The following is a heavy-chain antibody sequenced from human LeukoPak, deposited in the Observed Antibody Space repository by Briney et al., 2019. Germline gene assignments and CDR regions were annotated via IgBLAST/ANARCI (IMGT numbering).Heavy chain of an antibody. D-gene: IGHD1-26*01. J-gene: IGHJ4*02. CDR2: ISGDGGST. CDR3: AKHSGSYHGETPFDY. V-gene: IGHV3-43*02. Sequence: GGSLRLSCAASGFTFDDYAMHWVRQAPGKGLEWVSLISGDGGSTYYADSVKGRFTISRDNSKNTLYLQMNRLRAEDTAVYYCAKHSGSYHGETPFDYWGQGTLVTVSS. CDR1: GFTFDDYA.